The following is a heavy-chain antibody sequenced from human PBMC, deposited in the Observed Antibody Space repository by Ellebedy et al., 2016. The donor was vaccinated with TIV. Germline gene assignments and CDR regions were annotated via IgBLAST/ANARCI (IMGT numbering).Heavy chain of an antibody. Sequence: PGGSLRLSCAASGFSFSSYEMNWVRQAPGKGLEWVSSITSSSSYIYYADSMKGRFTISRDNAKNSLYLQMNSLRAEDTAVYYWARDQSGDHNGIDVWGQGTTVTVSS. J-gene: IGHJ6*02. CDR3: ARDQSGDHNGIDV. V-gene: IGHV3-21*01. CDR1: GFSFSSYE. D-gene: IGHD3-10*01. CDR2: ITSSSSYI.